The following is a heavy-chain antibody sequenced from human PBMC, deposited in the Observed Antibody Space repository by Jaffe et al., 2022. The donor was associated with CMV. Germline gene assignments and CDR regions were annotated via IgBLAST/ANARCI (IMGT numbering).Heavy chain of an antibody. D-gene: IGHD1-7*01. Sequence: EVQLLESGGGLVQPGGSLRLSCAASGFTFASYAMSWVRQAPGRGLEWVSAISGRSDITFYADSVKGRFIISRDTSKNTLYLQMDRLRAEDTAIYYCAKDWRGGITGTISYWGPGTLVAVSS. V-gene: IGHV3-23*01. J-gene: IGHJ4*02. CDR3: AKDWRGGITGTISY. CDR2: ISGRSDIT. CDR1: GFTFASYA.